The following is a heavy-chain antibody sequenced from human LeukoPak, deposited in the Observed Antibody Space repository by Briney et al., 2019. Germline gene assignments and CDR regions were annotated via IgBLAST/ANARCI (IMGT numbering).Heavy chain of an antibody. CDR1: GLTFSSYD. Sequence: GGALRLSCAASGLTFSSYDMHWVRPAPCKGLDWVTVISYDGSNKYYGDSVKGRFNISRDNSKNTLYLKMNSLRAEDTAVYYRAKEGSNGDFDYWGQGTLVTVSS. CDR3: AKEGSNGDFDY. D-gene: IGHD1-26*01. V-gene: IGHV3-30*18. J-gene: IGHJ4*02. CDR2: ISYDGSNK.